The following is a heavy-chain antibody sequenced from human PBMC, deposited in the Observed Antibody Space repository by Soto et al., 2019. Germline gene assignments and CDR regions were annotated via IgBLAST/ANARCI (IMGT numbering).Heavy chain of an antibody. CDR3: ARGPAEYYCGSGYDTGIDY. Sequence: PGGSLRLSCAASGFTFSSYSMNWVRQAPGKGLEWVSSISSSSSYIYYADSVKGRFTISRDNAKNSLYLQMNSLRAEDTAVYYCARGPAEYYCGSGYDTGIDYWGQGTLVTVSS. J-gene: IGHJ4*02. CDR2: ISSSSSYI. CDR1: GFTFSSYS. V-gene: IGHV3-21*01. D-gene: IGHD3-3*01.